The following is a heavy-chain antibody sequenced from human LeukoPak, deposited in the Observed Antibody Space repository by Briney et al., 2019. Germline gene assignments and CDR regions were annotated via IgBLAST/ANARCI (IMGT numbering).Heavy chain of an antibody. J-gene: IGHJ3*02. Sequence: ASVKVSCKASGYTLTSHDINWVRQAPGQGLEWMGWMNPNNGNTGYPQKFRGRVSMTRDTAISTAYMELRSLTSEDTAVYYCAKGRLLTGSPGAFDIWGQGTVVIVSS. CDR1: GYTLTSHD. D-gene: IGHD2-21*02. V-gene: IGHV1-8*01. CDR2: MNPNNGNT. CDR3: AKGRLLTGSPGAFDI.